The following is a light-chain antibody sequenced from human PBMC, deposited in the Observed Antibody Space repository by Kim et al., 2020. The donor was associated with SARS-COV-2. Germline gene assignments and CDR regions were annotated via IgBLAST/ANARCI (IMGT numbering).Light chain of an antibody. V-gene: IGLV3-1*01. CDR1: KLGDKY. CDR2: QDS. CDR3: QAWDSSTVV. Sequence: SVSPGQTASITCSGEKLGDKYACWYQQKPGQSPVLAIYQDSKRPSGIPERFSGSNSGNTATLTISGTQAMDEADYYCQAWDSSTVVFGGGTQLTVL. J-gene: IGLJ2*01.